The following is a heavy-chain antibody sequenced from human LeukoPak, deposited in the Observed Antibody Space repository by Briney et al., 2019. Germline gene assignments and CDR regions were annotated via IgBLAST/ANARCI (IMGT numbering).Heavy chain of an antibody. CDR3: ARAESLYYDILTGYYYFDY. V-gene: IGHV1-2*04. D-gene: IGHD3-9*01. CDR1: GYTFTGYY. CDR2: INPNSGGT. Sequence: ASVKVSCKASGYTFTGYYIHWVRQAPGQGLEWMGWINPNSGGTNYAQKFQGWVTMTRDTSISTAYMELSRLRSDDTVVYYCARAESLYYDILTGYYYFDYWGQGTLVTVSS. J-gene: IGHJ4*02.